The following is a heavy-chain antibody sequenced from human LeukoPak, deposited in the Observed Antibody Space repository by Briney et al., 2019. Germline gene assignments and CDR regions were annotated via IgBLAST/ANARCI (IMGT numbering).Heavy chain of an antibody. CDR3: ARGGYGDPRGNWFDP. Sequence: NPSQTLSLTRTVSGGSISSGGYYWSWNRQHPGKGLEWIGYIYYSGSTYYNPSLKSRVTISVDTSKNQFSLKLSSVTAADTAVYYCARGGYGDPRGNWFDPWGQGTLVTVSS. V-gene: IGHV4-31*03. CDR1: GGSISSGGYY. J-gene: IGHJ5*02. CDR2: IYYSGST. D-gene: IGHD4-17*01.